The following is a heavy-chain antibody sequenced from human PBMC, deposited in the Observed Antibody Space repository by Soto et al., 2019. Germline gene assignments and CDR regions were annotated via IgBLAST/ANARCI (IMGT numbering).Heavy chain of an antibody. CDR3: ARGPDYEGSFVY. D-gene: IGHD4-17*01. CDR2: IILPFGTA. J-gene: IGHJ4*02. Sequence: SVKVSCKASGGTFSNYAISWVRQAPGQGPEWMGGIILPFGTANYAQKFQDRVTITADESMTTTYLEMRGLRSEDTAVYYCARGPDYEGSFVYWGQGTLVTVS. V-gene: IGHV1-69*13. CDR1: GGTFSNYA.